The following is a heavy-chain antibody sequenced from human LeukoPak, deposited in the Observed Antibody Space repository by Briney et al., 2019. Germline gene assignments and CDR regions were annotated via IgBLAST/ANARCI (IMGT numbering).Heavy chain of an antibody. V-gene: IGHV3-53*01. CDR1: GFTVSSNY. CDR3: ARAGRSFFFDY. CDR2: IYSGGST. J-gene: IGHJ4*02. D-gene: IGHD1-26*01. Sequence: GGSLRLSCAASGFTVSSNYMSWVRQAPGKGLEWVSVIYSGGSTYYADSVKGRFTISRDNSKNTLYLQMNSLRAEDTAVYYCARAGRSFFFDYWGQGTLVTVSS.